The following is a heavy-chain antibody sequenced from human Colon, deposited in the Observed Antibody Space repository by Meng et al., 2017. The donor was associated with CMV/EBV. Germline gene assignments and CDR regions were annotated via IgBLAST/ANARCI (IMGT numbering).Heavy chain of an antibody. V-gene: IGHV3-53*01. J-gene: IGHJ6*02. CDR2: IYSGGTI. Sequence: ETLSLTCTVSGGSISSTNYYWGWIRQPPGKGLEWVSVIYSGGTIKYADSVKGRFTISRDSSQNTLYLQIDSLRVEDTAVYFCARNRRTCNSVSCYGYFGMDVWGQGTTVTVSS. CDR1: GGSISSTNYY. CDR3: ARNRRTCNSVSCYGYFGMDV. D-gene: IGHD2-2*01.